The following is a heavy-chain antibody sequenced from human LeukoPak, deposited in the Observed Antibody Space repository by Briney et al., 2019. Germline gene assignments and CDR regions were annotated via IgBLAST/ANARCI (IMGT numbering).Heavy chain of an antibody. CDR3: ARGAATRKSGFYYYYMDV. J-gene: IGHJ6*03. Sequence: PGGSLRLSCAASGFTFSSYNVNWVRQAPGKGLERVSSITTGNSFLYFADSVKGRFTISRDHANNSLYLQMNSLRAGDTAVYYCARGAATRKSGFYYYYMDVWGKGTTVTVSS. D-gene: IGHD5-12*01. CDR1: GFTFSSYN. CDR2: ITTGNSFL. V-gene: IGHV3-21*01.